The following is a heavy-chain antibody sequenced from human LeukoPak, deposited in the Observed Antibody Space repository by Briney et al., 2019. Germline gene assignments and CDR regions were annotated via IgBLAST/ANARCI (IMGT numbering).Heavy chain of an antibody. D-gene: IGHD3-10*01. CDR3: ARREEWFGELALDY. CDR1: GYSFTSYW. CDR2: IDPSDSYT. J-gene: IGHJ4*02. V-gene: IGHV5-10-1*01. Sequence: GESLKISCKGSGYSFTSYWISRVRQMPGKGLEWMGRIDPSDSYTNYSPSFQGHVTISADKSISTAYLQWSSLRASDTAMYYCARREEWFGELALDYWGQGTLVTVSS.